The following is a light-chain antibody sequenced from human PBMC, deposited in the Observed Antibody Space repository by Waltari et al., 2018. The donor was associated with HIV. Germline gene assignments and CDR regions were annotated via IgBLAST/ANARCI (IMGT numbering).Light chain of an antibody. CDR1: QSVGSY. CDR2: DAS. V-gene: IGKV3-11*01. CDR3: QQRRSWPIT. Sequence: DIMLTQSPATLSLSPGEGATLSCRASQSVGSYLAWYQHKPGQAPRLLIYDASNRATGIPARFSGGGSGTDFTLTISSLEPDDFALYDCQQRRSWPITFGQGTRIEIK. J-gene: IGKJ5*01.